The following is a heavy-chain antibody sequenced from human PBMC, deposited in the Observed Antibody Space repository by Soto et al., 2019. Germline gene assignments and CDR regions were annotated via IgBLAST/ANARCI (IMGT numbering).Heavy chain of an antibody. V-gene: IGHV3-30*18. CDR1: GFIFSSYA. CDR2: ISYDGSNK. J-gene: IGHJ3*02. D-gene: IGHD1-26*01. Sequence: PGGSLRLSCVASGFIFSSYAMSWVRQAPGKGLEWVAVISYDGSNKYYADSVKGRFTISRDNSKNTLYLQMNSLRAEDTAVYYCAKDFSGSYGAFDIWGQGTMVTVSS. CDR3: AKDFSGSYGAFDI.